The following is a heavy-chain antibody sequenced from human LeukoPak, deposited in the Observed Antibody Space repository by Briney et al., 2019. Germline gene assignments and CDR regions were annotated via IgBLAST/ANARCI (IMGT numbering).Heavy chain of an antibody. Sequence: SETLSLTCTVSGGSITTSTYNWAWLRQAPGKGLEWIGSIYYSGNTYYSPSLSSLKSRVTIFVDTSSNLFSLQLNSVTAADMAVYYCARHPMFYYDSSGYYYPYFDYWGQGTLVSVSS. D-gene: IGHD3-22*01. CDR1: GGSITTSTYN. J-gene: IGHJ4*02. V-gene: IGHV4-39*01. CDR2: IYYSGNT. CDR3: ARHPMFYYDSSGYYYPYFDY.